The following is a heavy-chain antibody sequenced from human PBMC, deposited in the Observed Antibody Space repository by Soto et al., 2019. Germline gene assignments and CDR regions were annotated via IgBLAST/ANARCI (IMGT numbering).Heavy chain of an antibody. CDR1: GDSIISSDFY. Sequence: SETLSLTCTVSGDSIISSDFYWGWVRQPPGKGLEWIGSIFYLGSSYYNPSLKSRATMSVDTSKNQFSLRLRSVTAADMALYFCARHSLALRKNNWFDPWGQGSMVTVSS. J-gene: IGHJ5*02. CDR3: ARHSLALRKNNWFDP. V-gene: IGHV4-39*01. D-gene: IGHD3-3*02. CDR2: IFYLGSS.